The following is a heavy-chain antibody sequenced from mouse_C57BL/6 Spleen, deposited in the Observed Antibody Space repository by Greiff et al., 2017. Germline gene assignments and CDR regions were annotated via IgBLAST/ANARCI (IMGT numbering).Heavy chain of an antibody. CDR3: ARGYGNYGGAMDY. D-gene: IGHD2-10*02. CDR1: GFTFSSYA. V-gene: IGHV5-4*03. CDR2: ISDGGSYT. Sequence: EVKVVESGGGLVKPGGSLKLSCAASGFTFSSYAMSWVRQTPEKRLEWVATISDGGSYTYYPDNVKGRFTISRDNAKNNLYLQMSHLKSEDTAMYYCARGYGNYGGAMDYWGQGTSVTVSS. J-gene: IGHJ4*01.